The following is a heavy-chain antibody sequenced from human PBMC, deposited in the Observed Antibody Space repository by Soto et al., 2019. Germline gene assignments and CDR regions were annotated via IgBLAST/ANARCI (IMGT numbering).Heavy chain of an antibody. J-gene: IGHJ4*02. CDR1: GVTFSIYA. V-gene: IGHV3-23*01. CDR3: GRDRDRAYFFDY. Sequence: QLLESGGDLVQPGGSLTLSCEVSGVTFSIYAMSWVRQAPGKGLEWVAGISVTGYSTFYADFVEGRFTISRDNSKNTLARHMSSLRADDTATYYCGRDRDRAYFFDYWGQGTPVTVSS. CDR2: ISVTGYST.